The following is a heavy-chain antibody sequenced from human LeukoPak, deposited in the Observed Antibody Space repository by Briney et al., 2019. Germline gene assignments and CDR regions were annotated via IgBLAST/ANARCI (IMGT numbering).Heavy chain of an antibody. V-gene: IGHV1-69*13. CDR3: ARGPPGYYDILFDY. D-gene: IGHD3-22*01. Sequence: SVKVSCNASGGTFSSYAISWVRQAPGQGLEWMGGIIPIFGTANYAQKFQGRVTITADESTSTAYMELSSLRSEDTAVYYCARGPPGYYDILFDYWGQGTLVTVSS. CDR2: IIPIFGTA. J-gene: IGHJ4*02. CDR1: GGTFSSYA.